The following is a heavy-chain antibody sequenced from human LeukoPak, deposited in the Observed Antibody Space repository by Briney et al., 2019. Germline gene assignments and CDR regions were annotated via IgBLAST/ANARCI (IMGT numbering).Heavy chain of an antibody. J-gene: IGHJ6*03. CDR1: GGSTRSGRHH. CDR3: ARDLGGYPFFMDV. CDR2: LDESGRP. V-gene: IGHV4-39*07. Sequence: SETLSLTCSVSGGSTRSGRHHWAWVRQPPGKGLEFIGSLDESGRPYYNAPLKSRVTISEDSSGKQFSLNLSSVTAADTAVYYCARDLGGYPFFMDVWAEGPRSSSP. D-gene: IGHD2-15*01.